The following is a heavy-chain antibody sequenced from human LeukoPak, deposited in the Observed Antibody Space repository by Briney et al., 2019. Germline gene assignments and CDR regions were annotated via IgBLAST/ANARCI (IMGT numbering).Heavy chain of an antibody. CDR2: IYYSGST. CDR3: ARFSSSTSTPFGP. Sequence: PSETLSLTCTVSGGSISSSSYYWGWIRQPPGKGLEWIGSIYYSGSTYYNPSLKSRLTISVDTSKNQFSLKLSSVTAADTAVYYCARFSSSTSTPFGPWGQGTLVTVSS. J-gene: IGHJ5*02. D-gene: IGHD2-2*01. CDR1: GGSISSSSYY. V-gene: IGHV4-39*01.